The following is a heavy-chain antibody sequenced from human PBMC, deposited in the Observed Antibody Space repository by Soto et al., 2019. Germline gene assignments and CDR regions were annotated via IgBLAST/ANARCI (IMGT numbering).Heavy chain of an antibody. CDR1: GITFSGFW. Sequence: GGSLRLSCAASGITFSGFWMHWVRQVPGKGLVWVARVDSAGSGTSYADSVKGRFTISRDNAKNTLSLQIDSLRVEDTAVYYCAPVFEHWAQG. CDR2: VDSAGSGT. J-gene: IGHJ4*02. CDR3: APVFEH. V-gene: IGHV3-74*01.